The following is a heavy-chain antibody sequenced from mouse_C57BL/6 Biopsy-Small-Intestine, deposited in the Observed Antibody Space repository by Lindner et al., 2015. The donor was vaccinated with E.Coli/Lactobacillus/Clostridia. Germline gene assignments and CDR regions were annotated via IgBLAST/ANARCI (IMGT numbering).Heavy chain of an antibody. V-gene: IGHV1-81*01. CDR3: ARWTTVVATKDY. CDR2: IYPGSGNT. CDR1: GYTFTSSG. J-gene: IGHJ2*01. Sequence: VQLQESGAELARPGASVKLSCKASGYTFTSSGITWVKQRTGQGLEWIGEIYPGSGNTYYNERFKGKATLTADKSSSTAYMELRSLTPEDSAVYFCARWTTVVATKDYWGQGTTLTVSS. D-gene: IGHD1-1*01.